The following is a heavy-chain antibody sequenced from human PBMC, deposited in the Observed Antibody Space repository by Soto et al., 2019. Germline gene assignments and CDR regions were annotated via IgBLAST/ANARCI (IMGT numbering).Heavy chain of an antibody. CDR1: GGSISSGENF. J-gene: IGHJ4*02. Sequence: PSETLSLTCTVSGGSISSGENFWNWIRQSPGKGLEWIGYIHHSGSTYYNPSLKSRLTISVDTSKNQISLKLNSVTAADTAVYYCARDTGTYPYYFDYWGQGXLVTVSS. CDR3: ARDTGTYPYYFDY. CDR2: IHHSGST. V-gene: IGHV4-30-4*01. D-gene: IGHD1-26*01.